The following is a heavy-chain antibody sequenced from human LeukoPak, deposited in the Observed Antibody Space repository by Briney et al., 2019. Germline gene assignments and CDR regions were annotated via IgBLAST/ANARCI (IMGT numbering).Heavy chain of an antibody. CDR1: GGSISSYY. D-gene: IGHD6-13*01. CDR2: IYYSGST. CDR3: ARETLIDDSSSSKWFVP. V-gene: IGHV4-59*01. Sequence: SETLPLTCTVSGGSISSYYWSWIRQPLGKGLEWIRYIYYSGSTNYNPSLKSRLTISVDTSMNQFSLKLSSVTAANTAVYYCARETLIDDSSSSKWFVPWGQGTLVTVSS. J-gene: IGHJ5*02.